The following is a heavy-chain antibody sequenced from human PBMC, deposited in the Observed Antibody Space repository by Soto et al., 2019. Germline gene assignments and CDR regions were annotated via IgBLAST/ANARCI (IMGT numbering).Heavy chain of an antibody. Sequence: SETLSLTCTVSGASISSGGYYWGWIRQHPGKGLEWIGYIYYSGSTYYNPSLKSRVAISVDTSKNQFSLKLSSVTAADTAVYYCASTKTYYDILTGYSPHNWFDPWGQGTLVTVSS. CDR2: IYYSGST. CDR3: ASTKTYYDILTGYSPHNWFDP. V-gene: IGHV4-31*03. CDR1: GASISSGGYY. J-gene: IGHJ5*02. D-gene: IGHD3-9*01.